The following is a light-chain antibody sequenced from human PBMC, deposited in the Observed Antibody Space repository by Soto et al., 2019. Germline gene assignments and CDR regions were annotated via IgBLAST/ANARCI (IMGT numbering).Light chain of an antibody. CDR1: QSVLYSSNNKNY. J-gene: IGKJ1*01. V-gene: IGKV4-1*01. Sequence: DIVMTQSPDSLAVSLGERATINCKCSQSVLYSSNNKNYLAWYQQKPGQPPKLLIYWASTRESGVPDRISGSGSGTDFTLTISSLQAEDVAVYYCQQYYSTPRTFGQGTKVEIK. CDR2: WAS. CDR3: QQYYSTPRT.